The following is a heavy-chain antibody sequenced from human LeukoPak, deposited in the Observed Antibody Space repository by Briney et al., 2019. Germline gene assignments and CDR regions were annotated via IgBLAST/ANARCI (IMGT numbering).Heavy chain of an antibody. V-gene: IGHV3-74*01. D-gene: IGHD1-26*01. CDR1: GLTFSSYW. CDR2: INSDGSST. CDR3: ARRSSGSPPYYFGY. Sequence: GGSLRLSCAASGLTFSSYWMHWARQAPGKGLVWVSRINSDGSSTSYADSVKGRFTISRDNAKNTLYLQMDSLRAEDTAVYYCARRSSGSPPYYFGYWGQGTLVTVSS. J-gene: IGHJ4*02.